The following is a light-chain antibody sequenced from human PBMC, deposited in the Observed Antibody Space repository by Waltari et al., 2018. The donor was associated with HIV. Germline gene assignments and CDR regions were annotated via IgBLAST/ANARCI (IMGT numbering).Light chain of an antibody. CDR1: RPILYTSNNQNY. V-gene: IGKV4-1*01. Sequence: DIVMTQSPDSLAVSLGERATIKCKSSRPILYTSNNQNYLAWYQQKPGQPPKLLIYWASTRQPGVPDRFSGSGSGTDFTLTISSLQAEDVAVYSCQQYFATPPTFGGGTKVEIK. CDR3: QQYFATPPT. J-gene: IGKJ4*01. CDR2: WAS.